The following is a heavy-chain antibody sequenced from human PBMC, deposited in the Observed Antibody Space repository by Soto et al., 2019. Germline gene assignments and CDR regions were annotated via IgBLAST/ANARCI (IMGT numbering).Heavy chain of an antibody. CDR3: AAQPGAVAGTGIDY. J-gene: IGHJ4*02. V-gene: IGHV3-30*03. CDR2: ISYDGSNK. D-gene: IGHD6-19*01. Sequence: QVQLVESGGGVVQPGRSLRLSCAASGFTFSSYGMHWVRQAPGKGLEWVAVISYDGSNKYYADSVKGRFTISRDNSKNALYLQMNGLRAEDTAVYYCAAQPGAVAGTGIDYWGQGTLVTVSS. CDR1: GFTFSSYG.